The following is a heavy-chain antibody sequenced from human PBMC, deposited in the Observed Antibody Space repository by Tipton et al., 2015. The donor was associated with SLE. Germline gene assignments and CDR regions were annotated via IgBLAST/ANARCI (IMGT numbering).Heavy chain of an antibody. CDR1: GFSFRSFA. Sequence: SLRLSCAASGFSFRSFAMSWVRQAPGKGLEWVSVTSGSGHSTYHAESVKGRFSISRDTSKNTVYLQMNSLRAEDTAIYYCARDPLVFLPIDYMDVWGKGTTVTVSS. V-gene: IGHV3-23*01. J-gene: IGHJ6*03. D-gene: IGHD3-3*02. CDR2: TSGSGHST. CDR3: ARDPLVFLPIDYMDV.